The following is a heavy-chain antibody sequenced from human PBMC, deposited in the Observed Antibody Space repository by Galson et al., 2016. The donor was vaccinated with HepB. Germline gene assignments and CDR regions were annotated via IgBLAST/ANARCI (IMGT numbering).Heavy chain of an antibody. CDR2: IKYDSSDK. Sequence: SLRLSCAASGFTFSNFWMIWVRQTPEKGLEWVADIKYDSSDKFYVDSVKGRFTISRDNAKNSLYLQMNSLRAEDTAVYYRARLYCNGDCYSYYFDSWGQGTLVTVSS. V-gene: IGHV3-7*01. J-gene: IGHJ4*02. CDR1: GFTFSNFW. D-gene: IGHD2-21*02. CDR3: ARLYCNGDCYSYYFDS.